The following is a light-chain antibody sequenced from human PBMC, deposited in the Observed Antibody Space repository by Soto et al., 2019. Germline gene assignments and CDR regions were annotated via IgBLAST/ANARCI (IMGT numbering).Light chain of an antibody. CDR1: QGISSY. CDR2: AAS. Sequence: GDRVTITCRASQGISSYLAWYQQKPGNAPKLLIYAASTLQSGVPSRFSGSGSGTEFTLTISRLQPEDFATYYCQQLNSYPITFGKGTRLEIK. J-gene: IGKJ5*01. CDR3: QQLNSYPIT. V-gene: IGKV1-9*01.